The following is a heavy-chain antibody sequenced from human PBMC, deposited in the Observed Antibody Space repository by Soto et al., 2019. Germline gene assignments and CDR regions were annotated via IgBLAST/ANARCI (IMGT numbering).Heavy chain of an antibody. J-gene: IGHJ4*02. V-gene: IGHV6-1*01. Sequence: SQTLSLTCAISGDTVSSNSAGWNWIRQSPSRGLEWLGRTYYRSKWYNDYAASVRSRITITSDTSKNQFSLHLNSVTPEDTAVYFCARDEQRDADPFGFWGQGTRVTVSS. CDR1: GDTVSSNSAG. CDR2: TYYRSKWYN. CDR3: ARDEQRDADPFGF.